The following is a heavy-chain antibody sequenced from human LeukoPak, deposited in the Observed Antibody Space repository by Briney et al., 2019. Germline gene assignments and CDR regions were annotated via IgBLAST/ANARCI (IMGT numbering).Heavy chain of an antibody. Sequence: ASVKVSCKASGYTFTGYYMHWVRQPPGKGLAWMGRINPNSGDTNYAQKFQGRVTMTRDTSISTAYIELSRLRSDDTAVYECARVRGSGSSKPPFDYWGQGTLVTVSS. V-gene: IGHV1-2*06. CDR2: INPNSGDT. CDR3: ARVRGSGSSKPPFDY. J-gene: IGHJ4*02. D-gene: IGHD3-10*01. CDR1: GYTFTGYY.